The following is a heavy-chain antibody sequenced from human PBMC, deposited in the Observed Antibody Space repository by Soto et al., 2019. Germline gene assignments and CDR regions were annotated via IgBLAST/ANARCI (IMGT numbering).Heavy chain of an antibody. J-gene: IGHJ4*02. CDR2: INAGNGNT. CDR3: ARDLGGWPDY. Sequence: ASAKVSCKASGYTFTSYAIHLVRQAPGQRREWMGWINAGNGNTKYSQKFQGRVTITRDTSASTDYMELSSLRSEDTAVYYCARDLGGWPDYWGQGTLVTVSS. D-gene: IGHD2-15*01. V-gene: IGHV1-3*01. CDR1: GYTFTSYA.